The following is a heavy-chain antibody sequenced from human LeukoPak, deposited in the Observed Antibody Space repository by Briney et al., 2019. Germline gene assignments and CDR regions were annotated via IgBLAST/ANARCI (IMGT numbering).Heavy chain of an antibody. CDR2: ISSSGSTI. J-gene: IGHJ3*02. Sequence: PGGSLRLSCAASGFTFSSYEMNWVRQAPGKGLEWVSYISSSGSTIYYADSVKGRFTISRDNAKNSLYLQMNSLRAEDTAVYYCARVVYSGSYYAAFDIWGQGTMVTVSS. CDR3: ARVVYSGSYYAAFDI. D-gene: IGHD1-26*01. CDR1: GFTFSSYE. V-gene: IGHV3-48*03.